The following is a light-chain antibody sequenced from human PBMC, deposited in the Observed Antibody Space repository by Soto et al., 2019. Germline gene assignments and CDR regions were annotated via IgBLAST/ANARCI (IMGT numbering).Light chain of an antibody. CDR1: QSVSSY. CDR2: AAS. CDR3: QQSYSTPWA. V-gene: IGKV1-39*01. Sequence: DIKITQSPSSLSASVGDRVTITCRTSQSVSSYLSWYQQKPGKAPNLLIYAASILQSGVPSRFSGSGSGTDFTLTISSLQPEDFATYYCQQSYSTPWAFGQGTKVDNK. J-gene: IGKJ1*01.